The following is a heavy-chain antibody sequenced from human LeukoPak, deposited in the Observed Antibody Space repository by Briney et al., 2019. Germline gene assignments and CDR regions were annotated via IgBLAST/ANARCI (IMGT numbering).Heavy chain of an antibody. CDR2: IYGSGCT. V-gene: IGHV4-59*08. D-gene: IGHD6-19*01. Sequence: SETLSLTCTVSGDSLCSHYWSWIRQPPGKGLEWIGYIYGSGCTHYDPSLRSRVTISEDTSKNQFSLKLTSVTAADTAVYYCARNVGWYSHDSWGQGTLVTVSS. CDR3: ARNVGWYSHDS. CDR1: GDSLCSHY. J-gene: IGHJ4*02.